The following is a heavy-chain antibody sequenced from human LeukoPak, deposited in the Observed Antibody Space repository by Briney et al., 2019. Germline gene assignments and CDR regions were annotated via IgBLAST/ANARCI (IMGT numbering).Heavy chain of an antibody. Sequence: SVKVSCKASGGTFSSYAISWVRQAPGQGLEWMGGIIPIFGTANYAQKFQGRVTITTDESTSTACMELSSLRSEDTAVYYCAKDVRNVDYYDSSGPEDYWGQGTLVTVSS. V-gene: IGHV1-69*05. J-gene: IGHJ4*02. D-gene: IGHD3-22*01. CDR3: AKDVRNVDYYDSSGPEDY. CDR1: GGTFSSYA. CDR2: IIPIFGTA.